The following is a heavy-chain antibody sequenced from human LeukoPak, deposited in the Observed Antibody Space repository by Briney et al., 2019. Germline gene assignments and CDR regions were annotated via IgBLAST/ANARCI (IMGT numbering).Heavy chain of an antibody. J-gene: IGHJ4*02. D-gene: IGHD6-19*01. V-gene: IGHV4-4*07. CDR3: ARETEVPGGRSWDF. CDR1: GGSISSYY. Sequence: PSETLSLTCTVSGGSISSYYWTWIRQPAGKGLEWIGRIHPSGTTNHNPPLKSRVIMSLDMSNSQFSLKVRSVTAADTAVYYCARETEVPGGRSWDFWGQGTLVTVSS. CDR2: IHPSGTT.